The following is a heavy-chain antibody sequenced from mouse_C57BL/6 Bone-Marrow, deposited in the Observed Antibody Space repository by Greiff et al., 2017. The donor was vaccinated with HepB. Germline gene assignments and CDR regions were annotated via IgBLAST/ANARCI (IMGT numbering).Heavy chain of an antibody. Sequence: VQLQESGAELMKPGASVKLSCKASGYTFTSYWMHWVKQRPGRGLEWIGRIDPNSGGTKYNEKFKSKATLTVDKHSSTAYMQLSSLTSEDSAVYYCASFAYWGQGTLVTVSA. CDR2: IDPNSGGT. CDR1: GYTFTSYW. J-gene: IGHJ3*01. V-gene: IGHV1-72*01. CDR3: ASFAY.